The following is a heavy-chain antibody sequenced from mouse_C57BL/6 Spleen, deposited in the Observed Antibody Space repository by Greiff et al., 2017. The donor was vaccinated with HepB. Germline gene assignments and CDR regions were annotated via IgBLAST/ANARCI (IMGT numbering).Heavy chain of an antibody. V-gene: IGHV1-66*01. CDR3: AREGGTSWFAY. J-gene: IGHJ3*01. CDR1: GYSFTSYY. D-gene: IGHD3-1*01. Sequence: QVQLKESGPELVKPGASVKISCKASGYSFTSYYIHWVKQRPGQGLEWIGWIYPGSGNTKYNEKFKGKATLTADTSSSTAYMQLSSLTSEDSAVYYCAREGGTSWFAYWGQGTLVTVSA. CDR2: IYPGSGNT.